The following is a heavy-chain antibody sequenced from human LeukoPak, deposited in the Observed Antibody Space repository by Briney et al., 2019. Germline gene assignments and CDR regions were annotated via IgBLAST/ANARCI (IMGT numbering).Heavy chain of an antibody. CDR1: GYSISSGYY. J-gene: IGHJ4*02. Sequence: PSETLSLTCTVSGYSISSGYYWGWIRQPPGKGLAWIGSIYHSGSTYYNPSLKSRVTISVDTSKNQFSLKLSSVTAADTAVYYCARVDYGGNTEDYWGQGTLVTVSS. CDR3: ARVDYGGNTEDY. D-gene: IGHD4-23*01. CDR2: IYHSGST. V-gene: IGHV4-38-2*02.